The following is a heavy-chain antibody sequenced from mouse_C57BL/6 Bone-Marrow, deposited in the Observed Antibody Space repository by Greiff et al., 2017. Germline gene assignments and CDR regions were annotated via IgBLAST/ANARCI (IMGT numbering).Heavy chain of an antibody. CDR3: TAYYYGKAMDY. CDR2: IDPENGDT. CDR1: GFNIKDDY. D-gene: IGHD1-1*01. J-gene: IGHJ4*01. V-gene: IGHV14-4*01. Sequence: VQLQQSGAELVRPGASVKLSCTASGFNIKDDYMHWVKQRPEQGLEWIGWIDPENGDTEYASKFQGKATITADTSSNTAYLQLSSLTSEDTAVYYCTAYYYGKAMDYWGQGTSVTVSS.